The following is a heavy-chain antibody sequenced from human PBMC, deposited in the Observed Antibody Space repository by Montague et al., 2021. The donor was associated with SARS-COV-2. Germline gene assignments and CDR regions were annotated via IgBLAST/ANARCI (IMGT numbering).Heavy chain of an antibody. CDR2: ISSSSSYT. V-gene: IGHV3-11*06. J-gene: IGHJ3*02. D-gene: IGHD2-2*01. CDR1: GFTFSDYY. CDR3: ASLGYCSSTSCSGAFDI. Sequence: SLRLSCAASGFTFSDYYMSWIRQAPGKGLEWVSYISSSSSYTNYADSVKGRFTISRDNAKNSLYLQMNSLRAEDTAVYYCASLGYCSSTSCSGAFDIWGQGTMVTASS.